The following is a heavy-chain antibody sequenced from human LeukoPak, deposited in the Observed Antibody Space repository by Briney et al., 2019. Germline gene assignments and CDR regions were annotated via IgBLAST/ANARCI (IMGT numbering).Heavy chain of an antibody. D-gene: IGHD3-22*01. CDR1: GYTFTGYY. V-gene: IGHV1-2*02. CDR3: ASSSIVNYYDSSGYRGLADAFDI. Sequence: GASVKVSCKASGYTFTGYYMHWVRQAPGQGLEWMGWINPNSGGTNYAQKFQGRVTMTRDTSISTAYMELSRLRSDDTAVYYCASSSIVNYYDSSGYRGLADAFDIWGQGTMVTVSS. J-gene: IGHJ3*02. CDR2: INPNSGGT.